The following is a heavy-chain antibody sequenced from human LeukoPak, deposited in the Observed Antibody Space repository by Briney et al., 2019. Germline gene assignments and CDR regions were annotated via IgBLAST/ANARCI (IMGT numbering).Heavy chain of an antibody. CDR2: ISGTGGNT. J-gene: IGHJ4*02. V-gene: IGHV3-23*01. CDR1: GFTFSSSA. D-gene: IGHD3-22*01. Sequence: GGCLRLSCAASGFTFSSSAISWGRPALGKGLGWVSAISGTGGNTHYADSVKGRFTISRDNSQNTVYLQMNSLRAEDTALYYCAKRGHYDPSVLRAPFDYWGQGTLVTVSS. CDR3: AKRGHYDPSVLRAPFDY.